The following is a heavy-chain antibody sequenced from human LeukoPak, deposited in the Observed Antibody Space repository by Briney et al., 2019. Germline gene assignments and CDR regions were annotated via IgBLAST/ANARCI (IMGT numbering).Heavy chain of an antibody. J-gene: IGHJ3*02. D-gene: IGHD3-9*01. V-gene: IGHV3-53*01. Sequence: PGGSLRLSCAASGFTVSSDYMNWVRQAPGKGLEWVSVIDSGGITYHAESVKGRFTISRDNSKNTLYLQMNSLRAEDTAVYYCAKGPSDDILTGYDAFDIWGQGTMVTVSS. CDR2: IDSGGIT. CDR1: GFTVSSDY. CDR3: AKGPSDDILTGYDAFDI.